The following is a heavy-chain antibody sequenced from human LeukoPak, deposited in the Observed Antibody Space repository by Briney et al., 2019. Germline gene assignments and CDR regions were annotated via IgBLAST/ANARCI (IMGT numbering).Heavy chain of an antibody. J-gene: IGHJ3*02. CDR2: ISGSGGST. CDR3: AKRMTTLGGPFDI. Sequence: PGGSLRLSCAASGFTFSSYHLSWVRQAPGKGLEWVSAISGSGGSTYYADSVKGRCTISRDNPKHTLYLQMNSLRADDTAVYYCAKRMTTLGGPFDIWGQGTMVTVSS. CDR1: GFTFSSYH. D-gene: IGHD4-11*01. V-gene: IGHV3-23*01.